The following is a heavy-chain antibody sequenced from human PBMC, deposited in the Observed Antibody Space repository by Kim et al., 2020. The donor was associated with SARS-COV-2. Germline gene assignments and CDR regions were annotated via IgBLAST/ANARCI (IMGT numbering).Heavy chain of an antibody. J-gene: IGHJ4*02. CDR1: GFTFSSYA. CDR2: ISYDGSNK. Sequence: GGSLRLSCAASGFTFSSYAMHWVRQAPGKGLEWVAVISYDGSNKYYADSVKGRFTISRDNSKNTLYLQMNSLRAEDTAVYYCARDGLGGRLPGYWGQGTLVTVSS. D-gene: IGHD1-26*01. CDR3: ARDGLGGRLPGY. V-gene: IGHV3-30*04.